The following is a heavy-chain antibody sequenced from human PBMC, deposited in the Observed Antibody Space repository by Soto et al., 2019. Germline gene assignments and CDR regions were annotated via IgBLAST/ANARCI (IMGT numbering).Heavy chain of an antibody. J-gene: IGHJ5*02. Sequence: GGSLRLSCAASGFSFSNAWMSWVRQAPGKGLEWVGRIKSKTDGGTTDYAAPVKGRFTISRDDSKNTLYLQMNSLKTENTAVYYCTTEPYDFWQPPGFDPWGQGTLVTVSS. CDR1: GFSFSNAW. CDR3: TTEPYDFWQPPGFDP. D-gene: IGHD3-3*01. V-gene: IGHV3-15*01. CDR2: IKSKTDGGTT.